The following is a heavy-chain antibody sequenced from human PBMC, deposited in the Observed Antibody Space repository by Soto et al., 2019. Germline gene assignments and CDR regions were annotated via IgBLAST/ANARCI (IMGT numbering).Heavy chain of an antibody. J-gene: IGHJ4*02. Sequence: QVQLVQSGAEVKKPGASVKVSCKASGYTFTSYGISWVRQAPGQGLEWMGWISAYNGNTNYAQKLQGRVTMTTDTSTSTAYMELRSLRSDDTAVYYCARFRELRYFDWSGWSYYFDYWGQGTLVTVSS. CDR1: GYTFTSYG. D-gene: IGHD3-9*01. CDR2: ISAYNGNT. V-gene: IGHV1-18*01. CDR3: ARFRELRYFDWSGWSYYFDY.